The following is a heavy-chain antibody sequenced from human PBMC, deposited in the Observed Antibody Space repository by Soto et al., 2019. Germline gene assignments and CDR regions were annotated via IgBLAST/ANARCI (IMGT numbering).Heavy chain of an antibody. Sequence: GGSLRLPCAGSGFTFSTFALSWVRQAPGKGLDWVSVISGSGGTAYYADSVKGRFTISRDNSKNTLYLQMNSLRAEDTAVYYCAKDSQYSSGWNWFDPWGQGTLVTVSS. CDR2: ISGSGGTA. CDR1: GFTFSTFA. D-gene: IGHD6-19*01. V-gene: IGHV3-23*01. J-gene: IGHJ5*02. CDR3: AKDSQYSSGWNWFDP.